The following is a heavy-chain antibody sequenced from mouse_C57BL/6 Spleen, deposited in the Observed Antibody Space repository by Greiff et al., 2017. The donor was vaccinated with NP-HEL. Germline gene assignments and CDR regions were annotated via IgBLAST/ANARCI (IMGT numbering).Heavy chain of an antibody. CDR3: TRWGWDY. CDR2: IDPETGGT. CDR1: GYTFTDYE. D-gene: IGHD1-1*02. J-gene: IGHJ2*01. Sequence: VQLQQSGAELVRPGASVTLSCKASGYTFTDYEMHWVKQTPVHGLEWIGAIDPETGGTAYNQKFKGTAILTADKSSSTAYMELRSLTSEDSAVYYCTRWGWDYWGQGTTLTVSS. V-gene: IGHV1-15*01.